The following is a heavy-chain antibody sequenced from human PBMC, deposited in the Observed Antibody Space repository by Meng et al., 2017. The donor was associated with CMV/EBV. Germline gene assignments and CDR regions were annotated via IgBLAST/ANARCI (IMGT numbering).Heavy chain of an antibody. J-gene: IGHJ4*02. Sequence: GVTFSSYVMGWGRQALGKGLEWVSTITATSGSTYYADSVKGRFTVSRDNSKSTLYLQMISLRAEDTAVYYCAKHKAVTTLEFYFDSWGQGTLVTVSS. CDR1: GVTFSSYV. D-gene: IGHD2/OR15-2a*01. CDR3: AKHKAVTTLEFYFDS. CDR2: ITATSGST. V-gene: IGHV3-23*01.